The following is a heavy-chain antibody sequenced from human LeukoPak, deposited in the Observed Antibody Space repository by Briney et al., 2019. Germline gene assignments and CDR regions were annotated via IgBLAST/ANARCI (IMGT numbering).Heavy chain of an antibody. Sequence: SETLSLTCTVSGGSISSYYWSWIRQHPGKGLEWIGYIYYSGSTYYNPSLKSRVTISVDTSKNQFSLKLSSVTAADTAVYYCARGAWGDYEDYWGQGTLVTVSS. CDR1: GGSISSYY. CDR2: IYYSGST. CDR3: ARGAWGDYEDY. V-gene: IGHV4-59*06. D-gene: IGHD4-17*01. J-gene: IGHJ4*02.